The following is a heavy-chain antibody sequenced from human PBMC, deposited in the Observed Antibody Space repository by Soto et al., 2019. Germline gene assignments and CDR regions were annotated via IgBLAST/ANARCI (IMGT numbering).Heavy chain of an antibody. CDR2: IYYSGST. D-gene: IGHD4-17*01. J-gene: IGHJ4*02. CDR3: ARAYRVAFRRGDYAHFDY. Sequence: QVQLQESGPGLVKPSQTLSLTCTVSGGSISSGGYYWSWIRQHPGKGLEWIGYIYYSGSTYYNPSLQSRVTILVDTSKNQFSLKLSSVTAADTAVYYCARAYRVAFRRGDYAHFDYWCQGTLVTVSS. V-gene: IGHV4-31*03. CDR1: GGSISSGGYY.